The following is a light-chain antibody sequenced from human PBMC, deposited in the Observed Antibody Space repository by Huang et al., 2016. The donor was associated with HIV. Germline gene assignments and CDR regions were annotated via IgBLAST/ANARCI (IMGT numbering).Light chain of an antibody. J-gene: IGKJ2*01. V-gene: IGKV1-12*01. CDR1: QDIRGW. CDR3: QQASTFPYT. Sequence: DIQMTQSPSSVSASVGDRVSINCRASQDIRGWLAWYQLKPGKAPNLLIFGPSNLQSGVPSRFSGAGFGTNFTLTVSSLQPGDLATYFCQQASTFPYTFGQGTKVEI. CDR2: GPS.